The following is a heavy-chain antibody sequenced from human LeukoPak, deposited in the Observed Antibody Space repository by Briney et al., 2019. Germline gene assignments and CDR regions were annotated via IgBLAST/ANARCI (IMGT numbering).Heavy chain of an antibody. D-gene: IGHD2/OR15-2a*01. J-gene: IGHJ4*02. CDR3: ARGPNSIGDFDY. CDR2: ISSSSSYI. Sequence: GGSLRLSCAASGFTFSSYSMNWVRQAPGKGLEWVSSISSSSSYIYYADSVKGRFTISRDNAKNSLYLQMNSLRAEDTAVYYCARGPNSIGDFDYWGQGTLVTVSS. CDR1: GFTFSSYS. V-gene: IGHV3-21*01.